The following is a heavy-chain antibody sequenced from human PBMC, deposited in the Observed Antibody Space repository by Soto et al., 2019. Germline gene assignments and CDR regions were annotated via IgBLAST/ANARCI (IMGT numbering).Heavy chain of an antibody. CDR3: AKSLSVGATTPFDY. J-gene: IGHJ4*02. D-gene: IGHD1-26*01. CDR2: ISGSGGST. Sequence: GGFLRLSCAASGFTFSSYGMSWVRQAPGKGLEWVSAISGSGGSTYYADSVKGRFTISRDNSKNTLYLQMNSLRAEDTAVYHCAKSLSVGATTPFDYWGQRTLVTVSS. CDR1: GFTFSSYG. V-gene: IGHV3-23*01.